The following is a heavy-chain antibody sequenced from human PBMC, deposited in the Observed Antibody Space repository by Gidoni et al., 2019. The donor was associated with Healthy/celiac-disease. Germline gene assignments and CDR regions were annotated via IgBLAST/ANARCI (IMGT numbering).Heavy chain of an antibody. CDR3: ARAPRGGCSSTSCYYYYMDV. J-gene: IGHJ6*03. D-gene: IGHD2-2*01. Sequence: QLQLQESGSGLVKPSQTLSLTCAVSGGSISRGGYSWSWIRQPPGKGLEWIGYIYHSGSTYYNPSLKSRVTRSVDRSKNQFSLKLSSVTAADTAVYYCARAPRGGCSSTSCYYYYMDVWGKGTTVTVSS. CDR1: GGSISRGGYS. V-gene: IGHV4-30-2*01. CDR2: IYHSGST.